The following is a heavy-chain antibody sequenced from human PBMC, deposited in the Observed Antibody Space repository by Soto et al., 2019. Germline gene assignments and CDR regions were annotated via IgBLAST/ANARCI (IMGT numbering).Heavy chain of an antibody. Sequence: QVQLVQSGAEVKKPGSSVKVSCKASGGTFSSYAISWVRQAPGQGLEWMGGIIPIFGTANYAQKFQGRVTITADESTSTAYMELSSLRSEDTAVYYCARDSVSDYDILTGYNNWFDPWGQGTLVTVPS. V-gene: IGHV1-69*01. J-gene: IGHJ5*02. CDR1: GGTFSSYA. D-gene: IGHD3-9*01. CDR2: IIPIFGTA. CDR3: ARDSVSDYDILTGYNNWFDP.